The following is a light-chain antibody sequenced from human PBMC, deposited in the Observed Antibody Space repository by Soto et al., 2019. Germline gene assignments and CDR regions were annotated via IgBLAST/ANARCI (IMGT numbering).Light chain of an antibody. J-gene: IGLJ1*01. CDR3: SSYTPSNTRQIV. CDR2: DVS. CDR1: SSDVGGYNY. Sequence: QSALTQPASVSGSPGHSITISCTGTSSDVGGYNYVSWYQQHPGKAPKFMIYDVSNRPSGVSNRFSGSKSGNTASLTISGLQAEDEADYYCSSYTPSNTRQIVFGTGPKVTVL. V-gene: IGLV2-14*01.